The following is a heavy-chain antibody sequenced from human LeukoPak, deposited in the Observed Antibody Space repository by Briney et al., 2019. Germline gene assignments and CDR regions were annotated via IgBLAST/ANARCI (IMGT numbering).Heavy chain of an antibody. CDR3: ARDIPYFDWLPPYYFDY. D-gene: IGHD3-9*01. Sequence: SETLSLTCTVSAGSISSYYWSWIRQPAGKGLEWIGRIDTSGSTNYNPCLKSRVTMSVDRSKNQFSLKLSSVTAADTAVYYCARDIPYFDWLPPYYFDYWGQGTLVTVSS. J-gene: IGHJ4*02. CDR1: AGSISSYY. CDR2: IDTSGST. V-gene: IGHV4-4*07.